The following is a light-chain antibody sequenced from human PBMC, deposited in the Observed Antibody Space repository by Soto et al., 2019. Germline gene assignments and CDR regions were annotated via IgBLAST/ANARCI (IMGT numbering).Light chain of an antibody. CDR2: GNT. Sequence: QSVLTQPPSVSGAPGQRVTIYCTGSRSNIGAGYDVHWYQQFPGTAPKLLIYGNTNRPSGVPDRFSGTKSGTSASLAITGLQVEDEADYYCQSYDSSLVVFGGGTKLTVL. CDR3: QSYDSSLVV. J-gene: IGLJ2*01. CDR1: RSNIGAGYD. V-gene: IGLV1-40*01.